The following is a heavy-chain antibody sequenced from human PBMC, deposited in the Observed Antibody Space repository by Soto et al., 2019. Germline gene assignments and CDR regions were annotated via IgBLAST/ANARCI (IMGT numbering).Heavy chain of an antibody. D-gene: IGHD5-18*01. CDR2: IYYSGST. CDR1: GGSISSGGYY. CDR3: ARVIQLWYYFDY. V-gene: IGHV4-31*03. J-gene: IGHJ4*02. Sequence: SETLSLTCTVSGGSISSGGYYWSWIRQHPGKGLEWIGYIYYSGSTYYNPSLKSRVTISVDTSKNQFSLKLSSVTAADTAVYYCARVIQLWYYFDYWGQGTLVTVSS.